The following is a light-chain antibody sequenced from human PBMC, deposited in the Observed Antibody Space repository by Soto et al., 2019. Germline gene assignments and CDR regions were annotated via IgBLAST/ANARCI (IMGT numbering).Light chain of an antibody. J-gene: IGKJ3*01. V-gene: IGKV3-20*01. Sequence: EIVLTQSPGTLSLSPGERATLSCRASQSLSSNYLAWHQQKPGQAPRLLIYDAVRRATGIPDRFSGSGSGTDFTLTISRLEPEDFAVYYCQQYGTSPFTFGPGTKVDIK. CDR3: QQYGTSPFT. CDR1: QSLSSNY. CDR2: DAV.